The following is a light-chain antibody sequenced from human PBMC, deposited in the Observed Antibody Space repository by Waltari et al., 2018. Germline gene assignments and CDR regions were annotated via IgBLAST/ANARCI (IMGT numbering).Light chain of an antibody. CDR3: NSRDSNGNPFV. V-gene: IGLV3-19*01. CDR1: SPRYYY. J-gene: IGLJ1*01. CDR2: GKN. Sequence: SSELTQDPAVSVALGQTVRITCQGDSPRYYYANWYRQKPGQAPLLVMYGKNNRPSGIPDRFSGSYSGDTASLTITGAQAEDEADDYCNSRDSNGNPFVFGPATKVTVL.